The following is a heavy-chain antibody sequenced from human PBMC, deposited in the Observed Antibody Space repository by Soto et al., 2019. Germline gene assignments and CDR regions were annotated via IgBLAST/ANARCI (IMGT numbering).Heavy chain of an antibody. CDR1: GYTFTSYG. J-gene: IGHJ4*02. D-gene: IGHD5-18*01. V-gene: IGHV1-18*01. CDR3: ANSLLVGYGLEGESY. CDR2: ISAYNGNT. Sequence: QVQLVQSGAEVKKPGASVKVSCKASGYTFTSYGISWVRQAPGQGLEWMGWISAYNGNTNYAQKLQGRVTMTTDTSTSTAYMALRSLRSDVTAVYYCANSLLVGYGLEGESYWGQGTLVTVSS.